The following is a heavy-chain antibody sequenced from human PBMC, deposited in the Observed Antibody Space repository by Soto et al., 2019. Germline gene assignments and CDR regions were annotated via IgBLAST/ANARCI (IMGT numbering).Heavy chain of an antibody. CDR3: ARTTAVPNTLRYRYFFDY. D-gene: IGHD3-16*02. Sequence: SETLSLSCTVSGGSVNAYFGSWIRQPPGKRLEWIGYVYYSGTTNYNPSLKSRVTISVDLSKNQFSLRLSSVTTADTDLYHCARTTAVPNTLRYRYFFDYWGQGTLVSVS. J-gene: IGHJ4*02. V-gene: IGHV4-59*02. CDR2: VYYSGTT. CDR1: GGSVNAYF.